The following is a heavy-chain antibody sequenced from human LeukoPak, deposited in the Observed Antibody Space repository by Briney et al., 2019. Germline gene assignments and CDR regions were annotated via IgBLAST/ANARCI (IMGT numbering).Heavy chain of an antibody. CDR3: ARRSDSGWNYFDY. Sequence: SETLSLTCTVSAGSINNYYSTWIRQPPGKGLECIGYIYYDGSTNYNPSLNSRVTISVDTSKNQFSLRLSSVTAADTAVYYCARRSDSGWNYFDYWGQGTLVTVSS. V-gene: IGHV4-59*08. CDR2: IYYDGST. CDR1: AGSINNYY. J-gene: IGHJ4*02. D-gene: IGHD6-19*01.